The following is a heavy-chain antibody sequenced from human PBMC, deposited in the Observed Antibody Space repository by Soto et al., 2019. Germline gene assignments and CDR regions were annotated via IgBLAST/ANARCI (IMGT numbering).Heavy chain of an antibody. Sequence: KSGGSLRLSCAASGFTFSNAWMSWVRQAPGKGLEWVGRIKGKTDGGTTDYAAPVKGRFTISRDDSKNTLYLQMNSLKTEDTAVYYCTTAGVLLYYYGMDVWGQGTAVTVSS. V-gene: IGHV3-15*01. D-gene: IGHD1-26*01. CDR2: IKGKTDGGTT. CDR3: TTAGVLLYYYGMDV. CDR1: GFTFSNAW. J-gene: IGHJ6*02.